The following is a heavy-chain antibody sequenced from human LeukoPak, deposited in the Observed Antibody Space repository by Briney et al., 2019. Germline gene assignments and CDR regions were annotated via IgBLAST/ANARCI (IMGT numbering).Heavy chain of an antibody. D-gene: IGHD2-8*01. V-gene: IGHV3-23*01. CDR1: GFTFSSYA. Sequence: PGGSLRLSCAASGFTFSSYAMTWVRQGPGKGLGGVSGIRGDSRYTYYADSVKGRFIISRDNSKNTLNLRLNSLKVEDTAVYFCAKEYCSNGVCYVGFDSWGQGTLVTVSS. CDR3: AKEYCSNGVCYVGFDS. CDR2: IRGDSRYT. J-gene: IGHJ4*02.